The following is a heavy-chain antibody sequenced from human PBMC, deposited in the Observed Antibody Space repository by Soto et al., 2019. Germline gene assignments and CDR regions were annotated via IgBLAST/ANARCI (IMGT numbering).Heavy chain of an antibody. CDR2: ISAYNGNT. J-gene: IGHJ5*02. CDR3: AREEERYYDFWSGQNFPFDP. V-gene: IGHV1-18*01. Sequence: GASVKVSCKAPGYTFTSYGISWVRQAPGQGLEWMGWISAYNGNTNYAQKLQGRVTMTTDTSTSTAYMELRSLRSDDTAVYYCAREEERYYDFWSGQNFPFDPWGQGTLVTVSS. D-gene: IGHD3-3*01. CDR1: GYTFTSYG.